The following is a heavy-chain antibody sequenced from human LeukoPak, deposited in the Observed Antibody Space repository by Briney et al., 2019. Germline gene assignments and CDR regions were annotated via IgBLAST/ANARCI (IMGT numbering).Heavy chain of an antibody. Sequence: SVKVSCKASGGTFSSYAISWVRQAPGQGLEWMGRIIPIFGTANYAQKFQGRVTITADKSTSTAYMELSSLRSEDTAVYYCAGGGSYYWFDPWGQGTLVTVSS. D-gene: IGHD1-26*01. V-gene: IGHV1-69*06. CDR3: AGGGSYYWFDP. CDR1: GGTFSSYA. J-gene: IGHJ5*02. CDR2: IIPIFGTA.